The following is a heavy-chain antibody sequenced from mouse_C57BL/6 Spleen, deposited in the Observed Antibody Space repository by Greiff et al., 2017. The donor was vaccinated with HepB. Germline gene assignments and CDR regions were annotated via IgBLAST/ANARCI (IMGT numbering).Heavy chain of an antibody. CDR2: IDTSDSYT. CDR3: ARDYGSSHPFAY. Sequence: QVQLQQPGAELVMPGASVKLSCKASGYTFTSYWMHWVKQRPGQGLEWIGEIDTSDSYTNYNQKFKGKSTLTVDKSSSTAYMQLSSLTSEDSAVDYCARDYGSSHPFAYWGQGTLVTVSA. V-gene: IGHV1-69*01. D-gene: IGHD1-1*01. J-gene: IGHJ3*01. CDR1: GYTFTSYW.